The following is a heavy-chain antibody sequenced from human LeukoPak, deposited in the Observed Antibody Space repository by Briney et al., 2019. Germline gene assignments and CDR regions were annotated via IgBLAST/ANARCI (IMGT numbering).Heavy chain of an antibody. CDR1: GFTFSNYG. D-gene: IGHD1-14*01. CDR2: TSYDGSNN. V-gene: IGHV3-30*18. CDR3: AKDNHRNIYGMDV. J-gene: IGHJ6*02. Sequence: GSLRLSCSASGFTFSNYGVHWVRQAPGQGVELVAVTSYDGSNNYYADSVKGRCTLSRDNSKNTLYLQMNSLRSEDTAVYFCAKDNHRNIYGMDVWGQGTTVTVSS.